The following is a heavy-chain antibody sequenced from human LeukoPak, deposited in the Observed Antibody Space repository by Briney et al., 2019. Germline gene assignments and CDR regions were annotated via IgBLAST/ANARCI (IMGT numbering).Heavy chain of an antibody. CDR3: ARDPTVVVTATPYYYYYMDV. V-gene: IGHV1-2*02. D-gene: IGHD2-21*02. J-gene: IGHJ6*03. CDR2: INPNSGGT. CDR1: GYTFTGYY. Sequence: ASVKVSCKASGYTFTGYYIHWVRQAPGQGLEWMGWINPNSGGTNYAQKFQGRVTMTRDTSISTAYMELSRLRSDDTAVYYCARDPTVVVTATPYYYYYMDVWGKGTTVTVSS.